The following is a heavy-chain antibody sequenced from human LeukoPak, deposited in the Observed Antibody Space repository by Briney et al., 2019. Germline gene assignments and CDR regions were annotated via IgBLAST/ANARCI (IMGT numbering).Heavy chain of an antibody. D-gene: IGHD5-12*01. V-gene: IGHV3-48*02. Sequence: GGSLRLSCAASGFTFSTYSMNWVRQAPGKWLEWVSYISSGSSTIYYADSVKGRFTISRDNAKNSLYLQMNSLRDEDTAVYSCVRDRGGGYDFDYWGQGTLVTVSS. CDR1: GFTFSTYS. J-gene: IGHJ4*02. CDR2: ISSGSSTI. CDR3: VRDRGGGYDFDY.